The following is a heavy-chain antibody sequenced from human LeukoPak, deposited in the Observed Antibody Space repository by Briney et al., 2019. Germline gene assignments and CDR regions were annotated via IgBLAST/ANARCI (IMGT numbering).Heavy chain of an antibody. V-gene: IGHV1-8*01. Sequence: ASVKVSCTASGYTFTSYDINWVRQTTGQGLEWMGWMNPNSGNTGYAQKFQGRVTMTRNTSISTAYMELSSLRSEDTAVYYCARDLQLWTTRDTRGGAQVGYWGQGTLVTVSS. D-gene: IGHD5-18*01. CDR1: GYTFTSYD. CDR2: MNPNSGNT. CDR3: ARDLQLWTTRDTRGGAQVGY. J-gene: IGHJ4*02.